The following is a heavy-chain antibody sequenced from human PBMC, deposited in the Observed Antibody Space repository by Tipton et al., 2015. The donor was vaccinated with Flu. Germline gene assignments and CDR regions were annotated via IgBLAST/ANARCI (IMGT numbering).Heavy chain of an antibody. CDR2: INQDGSVK. CDR1: GFTFSTYW. CDR3: ARVYSSSSGRGLDY. V-gene: IGHV3-7*01. Sequence: SLRLSCAASGFTFSTYWMTWVRQAPGKGLEWVANINQDGSVKYYVDSVKGRFTISRDNTKNSLYLQMNSLRAEDAAFYYCARVYSSSSGRGLDYWGQGTLVTVSS. D-gene: IGHD6-6*01. J-gene: IGHJ4*02.